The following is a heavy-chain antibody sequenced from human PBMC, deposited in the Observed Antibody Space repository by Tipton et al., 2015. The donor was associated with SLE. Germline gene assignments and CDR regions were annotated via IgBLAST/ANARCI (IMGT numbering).Heavy chain of an antibody. V-gene: IGHV4-59*12. J-gene: IGHJ6*02. CDR2: VYYSGTT. Sequence: TLSLTCTVSGGSISGYYWTWLRQPPGKGLEWIGYVYYSGTTNYNPSLESRVSISLDTSKNQFSLKMSSVTAADTAIYYCAREGDSSANFYYHGVNVWGQGTTVTVSS. D-gene: IGHD2-21*01. CDR3: AREGDSSANFYYHGVNV. CDR1: GGSISGYY.